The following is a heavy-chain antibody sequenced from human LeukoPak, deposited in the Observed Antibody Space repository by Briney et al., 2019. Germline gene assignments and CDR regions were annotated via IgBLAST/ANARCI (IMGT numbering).Heavy chain of an antibody. CDR1: GYTFTGYY. D-gene: IGHD2-15*01. J-gene: IGHJ6*02. Sequence: ASVKVSCKASGYTFTGYYMHWVRQAPGQGLEWMGWINPNSGGTNYAQKFQGRVTMTRDTSISTAYMELSRLRSDDTAVYYCARDHDIVVVVAATPLYYYYGMDVWGQGTTVTVSS. V-gene: IGHV1-2*02. CDR2: INPNSGGT. CDR3: ARDHDIVVVVAATPLYYYYGMDV.